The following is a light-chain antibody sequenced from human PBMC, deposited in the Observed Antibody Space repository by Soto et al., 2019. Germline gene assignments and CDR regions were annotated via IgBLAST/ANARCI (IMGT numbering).Light chain of an antibody. Sequence: QSVLTQPASVSGSPGQSITISCTGTSSDVGSYNSVSWYQQHPGKAPKVMIYDVSNPPSGVSNRFSGSKSGNTASLTISGLQAEDEADYYCGSYTSSSTLVFGGGTKLTVL. CDR1: SSDVGSYNS. V-gene: IGLV2-14*01. CDR2: DVS. J-gene: IGLJ2*01. CDR3: GSYTSSSTLV.